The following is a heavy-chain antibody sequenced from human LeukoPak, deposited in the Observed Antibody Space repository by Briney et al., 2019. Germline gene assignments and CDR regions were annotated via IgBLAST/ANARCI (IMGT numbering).Heavy chain of an antibody. CDR3: ARDQGGLAAAGSNWFDP. V-gene: IGHV4-39*07. Sequence: PGGSLRLSCAASGFTFSSYAMTWVRQPPGKGLEWIGSIYYSGSTYYNPSLKSRVTISVDTSKNQFSLKLSSVTAADTAVYYCARDQGGLAAAGSNWFDPWGQGTLVTVSS. J-gene: IGHJ5*02. CDR1: GFTFSSYA. CDR2: IYYSGST. D-gene: IGHD6-13*01.